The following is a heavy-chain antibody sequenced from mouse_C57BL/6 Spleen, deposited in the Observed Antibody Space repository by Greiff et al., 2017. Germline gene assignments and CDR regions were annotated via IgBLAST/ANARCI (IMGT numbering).Heavy chain of an antibody. CDR2: IYPGDGDT. J-gene: IGHJ4*01. CDR1: GYAFSSAW. CDR3: ASNYGSSYAMGD. D-gene: IGHD1-1*01. V-gene: IGHV1-82*01. Sequence: QVQLQQSGPELVKPGASVKISCKASGYAFSSAWMNWVKQRPGQGLEWIGRIYPGDGDTNYNGKFKGKATLTADTSSSTAYMQLSSLTSEDSAVYYCASNYGSSYAMGDWGKGTSVTVAS.